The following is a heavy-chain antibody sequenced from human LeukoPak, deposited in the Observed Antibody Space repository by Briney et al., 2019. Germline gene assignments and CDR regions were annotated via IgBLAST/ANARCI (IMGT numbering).Heavy chain of an antibody. D-gene: IGHD1-1*01. J-gene: IGHJ6*03. CDR3: AKDPTEKRGYYYYYMDV. CDR2: ISYDGSDK. Sequence: GGSLRLSCAASGFTFSSYAMHWVRQAPGKGLEWVAVISYDGSDKYFADSVKGRFTISRDNSKNTLYLQMNSLRPEDTAVYYCAKDPTEKRGYYYYYMDVWGKGTTVTVSS. CDR1: GFTFSSYA. V-gene: IGHV3-30-3*01.